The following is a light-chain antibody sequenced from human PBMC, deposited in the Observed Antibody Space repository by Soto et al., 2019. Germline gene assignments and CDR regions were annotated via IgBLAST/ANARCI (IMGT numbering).Light chain of an antibody. CDR1: QGISNY. Sequence: DIQMTQSPASLSASAGDRVTITCQASQGISNYLNWYQQKPGKAPKLLIFDASNLETGVQSRFSGSGSGTDFSFSISSLQPEDIATYYCQQYDNLPYTFGQGTKLEIK. CDR2: DAS. V-gene: IGKV1-33*01. J-gene: IGKJ2*01. CDR3: QQYDNLPYT.